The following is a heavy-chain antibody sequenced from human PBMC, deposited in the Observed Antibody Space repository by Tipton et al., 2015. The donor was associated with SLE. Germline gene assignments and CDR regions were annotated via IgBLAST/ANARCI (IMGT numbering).Heavy chain of an antibody. J-gene: IGHJ5*02. CDR3: ARVQAYEGFDP. Sequence: SLRLSCAVSGGSIRSGNWWSWVRQPPGKGLEWIGEIHHSGNTYYNPFLRSRVTISADTSKNQFSLKLTSVTAADTAVYYCARVQAYEGFDPWGQGTLVTVSS. CDR1: GGSIRSGNW. D-gene: IGHD3-16*01. V-gene: IGHV4-4*02. CDR2: IHHSGNT.